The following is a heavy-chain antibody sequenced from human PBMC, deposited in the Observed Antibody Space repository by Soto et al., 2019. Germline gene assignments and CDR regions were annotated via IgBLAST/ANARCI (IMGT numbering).Heavy chain of an antibody. Sequence: QVQLVEAGGGVVQPGRTLRLSCAASGFTFSTYAMHWVRQAPGKGLEWVAIISSDGSNEYYGDSVKGRITVSRDNSKNTLYLQMNTVRVEDTAVYSCAKDFCSRVQSGGRCYSFDSWGRGTLVTVSS. CDR2: ISSDGSNE. V-gene: IGHV3-30*18. CDR3: AKDFCSRVQSGGRCYSFDS. CDR1: GFTFSTYA. J-gene: IGHJ4*02. D-gene: IGHD2-15*01.